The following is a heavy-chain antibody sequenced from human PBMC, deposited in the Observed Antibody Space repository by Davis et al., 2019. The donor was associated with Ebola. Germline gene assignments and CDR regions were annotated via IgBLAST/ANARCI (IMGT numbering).Heavy chain of an antibody. J-gene: IGHJ6*02. V-gene: IGHV1-69*13. CDR1: GGTFSSYA. CDR3: ARRGYCSGGSCLRGYYYYGMDV. D-gene: IGHD2-15*01. Sequence: SVKVSCKASGGTFSSYAISWVRQAPGQGLEWMGEIIPIFGTANYAQKFQGRVTITADESTSTAYMELSSLRSEDTAVYYCARRGYCSGGSCLRGYYYYGMDVWGQGTTVTVSS. CDR2: IIPIFGTA.